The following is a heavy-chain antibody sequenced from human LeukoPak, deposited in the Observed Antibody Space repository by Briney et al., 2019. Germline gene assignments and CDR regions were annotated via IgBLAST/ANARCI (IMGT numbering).Heavy chain of an antibody. CDR1: GGSISSGGYY. V-gene: IGHV4-30-2*01. CDR2: IYHSGST. J-gene: IGHJ1*01. CDR3: ASQIAGEYFQH. D-gene: IGHD6-13*01. Sequence: PSETLSLTCTVSGGSISSGGYYWSWIRQPPGKGLEWIGYIYHSGSTYYNPSLKSRVTISVDTSKDQFSLKLSSVTAADTAVYYCASQIAGEYFQHWGQGTLVTVSP.